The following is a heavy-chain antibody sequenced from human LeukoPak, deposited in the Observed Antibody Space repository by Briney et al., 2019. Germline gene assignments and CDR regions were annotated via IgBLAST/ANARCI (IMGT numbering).Heavy chain of an antibody. Sequence: GGSLRLSCAASGFTFSSSDMHWVRQVIGKGLEWVSAIGTVGDTYYSDSVKGRFTISRDNAKNSLYLQMNSLRAEDTAVYYCARDPYSGSYGDSYYYYMDVWGKGTTVTISS. CDR3: ARDPYSGSYGDSYYYYMDV. CDR2: IGTVGDT. V-gene: IGHV3-13*01. J-gene: IGHJ6*03. CDR1: GFTFSSSD. D-gene: IGHD1-26*01.